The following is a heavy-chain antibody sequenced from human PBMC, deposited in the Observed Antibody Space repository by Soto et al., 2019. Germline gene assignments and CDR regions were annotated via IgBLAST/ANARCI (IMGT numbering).Heavy chain of an antibody. J-gene: IGHJ5*02. CDR2: IYHSAST. D-gene: IGHD3-10*01. V-gene: IGHV4-30-2*01. CDR1: CGSISSGGYS. CDR3: ARHSYYYGSTYGCWLDP. Sequence: PSETLSLTCAVSCGSISSGGYSWTWIRQPPGKGLEWIGYIYHSASTYYNPSLKSRVTISVDTSKNQFSLKLSSVTAADTAVYYCARHSYYYGSTYGCWLDPWGQGTLVTVSS.